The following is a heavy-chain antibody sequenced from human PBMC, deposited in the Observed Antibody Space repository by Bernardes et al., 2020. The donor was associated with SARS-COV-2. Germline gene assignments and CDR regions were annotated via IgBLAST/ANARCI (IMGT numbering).Heavy chain of an antibody. J-gene: IGHJ3*02. D-gene: IGHD1-1*01. CDR2: ISAYNGNP. CDR3: ARRGRYNWNDRGDAFDI. CDR1: GYTFTSYG. Sequence: ASVKVSCKASGYTFTSYGISGVRQAPGQGLEWVGWISAYNGNPNYAQKLQGRVTMTTDTSTSTAYMELRSLRSDDTTVYYCARRGRYNWNDRGDAFDIWGQGTMVTVSS. V-gene: IGHV1-18*01.